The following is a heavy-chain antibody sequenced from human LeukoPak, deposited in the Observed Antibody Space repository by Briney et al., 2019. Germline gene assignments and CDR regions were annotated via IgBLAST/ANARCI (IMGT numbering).Heavy chain of an antibody. CDR2: IGTAGDT. CDR3: ARRGSWGEPRPFDY. Sequence: GGSLRLSCAASGFTFSSYDMHWVRQATGKGLEWVSAIGTAGDTYYPGSVKGRFTISRENAKNSLYLQMNSLRAGDTAVYYCARRGSWGEPRPFDYWGQGSLVTVSS. J-gene: IGHJ4*02. V-gene: IGHV3-13*01. D-gene: IGHD3-16*01. CDR1: GFTFSSYD.